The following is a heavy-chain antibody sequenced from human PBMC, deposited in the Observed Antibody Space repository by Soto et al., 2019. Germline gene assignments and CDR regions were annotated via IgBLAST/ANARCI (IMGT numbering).Heavy chain of an antibody. J-gene: IGHJ4*02. CDR2: IHYTGST. CDR1: GGSIGGSY. Sequence: NPSETLSLTCTVSGGSIGGSYWSWIRQSPGKVLQWIGFIHYTGSTNYNVSLKSRVTMSVDSAKNQFSLQLRSVTAADTAVYFCTKYRRTDAEGYSFDFWGQGALVTVSS. D-gene: IGHD2-15*01. CDR3: TKYRRTDAEGYSFDF. V-gene: IGHV4-59*01.